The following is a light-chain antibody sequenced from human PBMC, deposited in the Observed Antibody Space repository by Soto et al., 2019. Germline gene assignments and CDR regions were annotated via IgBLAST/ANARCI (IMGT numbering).Light chain of an antibody. CDR2: GAS. CDR1: QTVSSN. J-gene: IGKJ5*01. Sequence: EIVXXXSXXTXSXSPGERATLSCRASQTVSSNVAWHQQKPGQAPRLLIYGASTRATGTPANFSGSGSGTEFTLTISSLQSEDFAIYYCQQYNNWPITFGQGTRLEI. CDR3: QQYNNWPIT. V-gene: IGKV3-15*01.